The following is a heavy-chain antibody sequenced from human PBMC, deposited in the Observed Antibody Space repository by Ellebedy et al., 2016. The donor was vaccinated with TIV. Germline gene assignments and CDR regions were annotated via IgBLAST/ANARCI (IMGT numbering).Heavy chain of an antibody. V-gene: IGHV3-30*18. D-gene: IGHD6-13*01. CDR2: ISYDESNK. CDR3: AKAFGYSSSWYEESFDY. CDR1: GFTFNNYG. J-gene: IGHJ4*02. Sequence: GGSLRLXCAASGFTFNNYGMHWVRQAPGKGLEWVAVISYDESNKYYADSVKGRFTISRDNSKNTLYLQMNSLRAEDTAVYYCAKAFGYSSSWYEESFDYWGQGTLVTVSS.